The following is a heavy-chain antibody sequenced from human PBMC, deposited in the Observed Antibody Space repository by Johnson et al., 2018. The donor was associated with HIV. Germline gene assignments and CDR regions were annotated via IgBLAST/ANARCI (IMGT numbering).Heavy chain of an antibody. V-gene: IGHV3-20*04. CDR3: ARVRTAAGFDAFDI. CDR2: ISWNSGSI. Sequence: VQLVESGGGVVQPGGSLRLSCAASGFTFTSYWMSWVRQDPGKGLEWVASISWNSGSIGYADSVKGRFPISRDNAKNSLYLQMNSLRAEDTALYYCARVRTAAGFDAFDIWGQGTMVTVSS. D-gene: IGHD6-13*01. CDR1: GFTFTSYW. J-gene: IGHJ3*02.